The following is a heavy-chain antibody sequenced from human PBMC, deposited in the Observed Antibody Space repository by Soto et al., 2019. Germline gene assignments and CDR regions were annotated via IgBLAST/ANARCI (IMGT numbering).Heavy chain of an antibody. D-gene: IGHD6-13*01. Sequence: SETLSLTCAVSGGSISSGGYSWSWVRQPPGKGLEWIGYIYHSGSTYYNPSLKSRVTISVDRSKNQFFLRLRSVTAADTAVYYCARQGIAAAGFDPWGQGTLVTVSS. CDR3: ARQGIAAAGFDP. CDR2: IYHSGST. J-gene: IGHJ5*02. CDR1: GGSISSGGYS. V-gene: IGHV4-30-2*01.